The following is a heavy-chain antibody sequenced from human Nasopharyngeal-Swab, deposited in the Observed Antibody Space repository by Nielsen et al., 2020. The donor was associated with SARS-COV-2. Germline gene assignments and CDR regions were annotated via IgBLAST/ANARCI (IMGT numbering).Heavy chain of an antibody. J-gene: IGHJ6*03. D-gene: IGHD6-19*01. CDR1: GFTFSDYY. V-gene: IGHV3-11*06. Sequence: GESLKISCAASGFTFSDYYMSWIRQAPGKGLEWVSYISSSSSYTNYADSVKGRFTISRDNAKNSLYLQMNSLRAEDTAVYYCARNPRIAVAGRGTDDYYYMDVWGKGTTVTVSS. CDR3: ARNPRIAVAGRGTDDYYYMDV. CDR2: ISSSSSYT.